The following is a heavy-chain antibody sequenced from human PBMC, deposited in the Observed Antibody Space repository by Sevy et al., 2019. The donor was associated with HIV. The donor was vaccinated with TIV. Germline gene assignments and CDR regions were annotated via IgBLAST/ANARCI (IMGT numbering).Heavy chain of an antibody. V-gene: IGHV3-30*04. CDR2: ISYDGIIK. D-gene: IGHD6-19*01. CDR3: AREGGYTSAWSPGNY. Sequence: GGSLRLSCAASGFTFNTHAMQWVRQAPGKGLEWVALISYDGIIKYYADSVKGRLTISRDNSKNTLSLQMNSLRIEDTAVYYCAREGGYTSAWSPGNYWGQGTLVTVSS. CDR1: GFTFNTHA. J-gene: IGHJ4*02.